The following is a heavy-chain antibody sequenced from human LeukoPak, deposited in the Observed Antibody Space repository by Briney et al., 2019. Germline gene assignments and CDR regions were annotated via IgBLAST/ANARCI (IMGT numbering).Heavy chain of an antibody. CDR3: TRGALLYYFDY. V-gene: IGHV3-53*01. CDR1: GFTVSSNY. Sequence: GGSLRLSCAASGFTVSSNYMSWVRQAPGKGLEWVSVIYSGGSTYYADSVKGRFTISRDNSKNTLYLQMNSLRAEDTAVYYCTRGALLYYFDYWGQGTLVTVSS. D-gene: IGHD2-21*01. J-gene: IGHJ4*02. CDR2: IYSGGST.